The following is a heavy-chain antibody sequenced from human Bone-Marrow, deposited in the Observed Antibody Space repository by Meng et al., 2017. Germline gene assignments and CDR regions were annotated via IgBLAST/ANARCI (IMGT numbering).Heavy chain of an antibody. J-gene: IGHJ4*02. CDR3: ATGAAAADH. CDR2: IKSNSDGGTT. D-gene: IGHD6-13*01. Sequence: GQLVESGGGLVKPGGSLRLSCVASGFSFTDAWMGWVRQAPGKGLEWVGRIKSNSDGGTTDYAAPVKGRFTISRDDSKNTLYLQMNSLITEDTAVYFCATGAAAADHWGQGTLVTVSS. CDR1: GFSFTDAW. V-gene: IGHV3-15*01.